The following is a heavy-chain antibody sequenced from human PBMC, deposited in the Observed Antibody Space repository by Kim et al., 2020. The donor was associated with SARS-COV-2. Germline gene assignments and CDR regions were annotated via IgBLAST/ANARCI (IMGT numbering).Heavy chain of an antibody. CDR1: GGSFSGYY. J-gene: IGHJ4*02. Sequence: SETLSLTCAVYGGSFSGYYWNWFRQPPGKGLEWIGEINHSGSTNYNPSLKSRVTISVDTSKNQFSLKLSSVTAADTAVYYCARGRDGGSRPLYYWGRGTLVTVSS. V-gene: IGHV4-34*01. D-gene: IGHD2-15*01. CDR2: INHSGST. CDR3: ARGRDGGSRPLYY.